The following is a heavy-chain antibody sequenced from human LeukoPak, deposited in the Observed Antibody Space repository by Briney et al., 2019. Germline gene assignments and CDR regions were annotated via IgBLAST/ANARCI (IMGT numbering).Heavy chain of an antibody. CDR3: ARRLYYGSGSSAEPGY. CDR1: GFTFSSYA. D-gene: IGHD3-10*01. Sequence: GGSVRLSCAASGFTFSSYAMHWVRQAPGKGLEWVAVISYEGSNKFYADSVKGRFTIYRDNSKNTLYLQMNSLRAEDTAVYYCARRLYYGSGSSAEPGYWGQGTLVTVSS. V-gene: IGHV3-30*04. CDR2: ISYEGSNK. J-gene: IGHJ4*02.